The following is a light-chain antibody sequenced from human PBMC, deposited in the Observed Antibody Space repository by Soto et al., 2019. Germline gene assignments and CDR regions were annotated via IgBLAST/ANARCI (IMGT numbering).Light chain of an antibody. CDR1: SSDVGGYDY. Sequence: QSALTQPASVSVSPGQSITISCTRSSSDVGGYDYVSWYHQDPGKAPKLMFYDVNNRPSGVSNSFSASNTCTTASLTIAGLQSEDEADYYCSPYTDGSIVVFGGGTQLTVL. J-gene: IGLJ2*01. CDR2: DVN. CDR3: SPYTDGSIVV. V-gene: IGLV2-14*03.